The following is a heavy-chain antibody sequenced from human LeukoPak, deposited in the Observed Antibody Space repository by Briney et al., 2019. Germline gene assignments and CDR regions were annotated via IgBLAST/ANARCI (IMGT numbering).Heavy chain of an antibody. CDR1: GGSFSGYY. Sequence: SETLSLTCAVYGGSFSGYYWSWIRQPPGKGLEWIGEINHSGSTNYNPSLKSRATISVDTSKNQFSLKLSSVTAADTAVYYCASSYYDILTGYYSFDCWGQGTLVTVSS. D-gene: IGHD3-9*01. V-gene: IGHV4-34*01. J-gene: IGHJ4*02. CDR3: ASSYYDILTGYYSFDC. CDR2: INHSGST.